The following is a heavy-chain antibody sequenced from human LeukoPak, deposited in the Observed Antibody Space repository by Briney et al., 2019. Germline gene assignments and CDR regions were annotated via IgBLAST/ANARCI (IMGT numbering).Heavy chain of an antibody. J-gene: IGHJ4*02. Sequence: GGSLRLSCAASGFTFSSYAMSWVRQAPGKGLEWVSGISGSGGNTLYTDSLRGRFTISRDNSKNTLYLQMNSLRAEDTAVYYCARETPEYDWGQGTLVTVSS. CDR2: ISGSGGNT. CDR1: GFTFSSYA. CDR3: ARETPEYD. D-gene: IGHD1-14*01. V-gene: IGHV3-23*01.